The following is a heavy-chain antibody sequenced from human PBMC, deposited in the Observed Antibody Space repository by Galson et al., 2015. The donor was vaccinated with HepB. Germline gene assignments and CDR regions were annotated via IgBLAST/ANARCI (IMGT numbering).Heavy chain of an antibody. CDR2: IRGKSYGGPI. Sequence: SLRLSCAASGFSFGDYTMNWFRQAPGKGREWVGFIRGKSYGGPIEYDASVKERFAISRDDSKSIAFLQMTNLKSEDTAVYYCSSNKTAVHYWGQGTLVTVSS. CDR3: SSNKTAVHY. J-gene: IGHJ4*02. D-gene: IGHD2-21*02. CDR1: GFSFGDYT. V-gene: IGHV3-49*03.